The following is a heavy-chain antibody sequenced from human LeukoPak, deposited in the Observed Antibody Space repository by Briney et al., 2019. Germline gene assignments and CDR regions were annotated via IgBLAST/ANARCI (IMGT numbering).Heavy chain of an antibody. V-gene: IGHV3-74*03. J-gene: IGHJ5*02. CDR1: GFTFSSYW. CDR2: INGDGSNT. CDR3: ARDPVKYQLLRNWFDP. Sequence: GGSLRLSCAASGFTFSSYWMHWVRQAPGKGLVWVSRINGDGSNTTYADSVKGRFTISRDNAKNSLYLQMNSLRAEDTALYYCARDPVKYQLLRNWFDPWGQGTLVTVSS. D-gene: IGHD2-2*01.